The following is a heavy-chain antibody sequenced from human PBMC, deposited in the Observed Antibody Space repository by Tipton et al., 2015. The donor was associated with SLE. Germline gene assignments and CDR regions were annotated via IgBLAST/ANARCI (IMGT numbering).Heavy chain of an antibody. J-gene: IGHJ4*02. V-gene: IGHV3-11*01. Sequence: SLRLSCAASGFTFSDYYMSWIRQAPGKGLEWVSYISSSGSTIYYADSVKGRFTISRDNAKNSLFLQMNSLGADDTAFYYCTRDRVSGGLTKYFDYWGQGTLVTVSS. CDR1: GFTFSDYY. CDR2: ISSSGSTI. CDR3: TRDRVSGGLTKYFDY. D-gene: IGHD5/OR15-5a*01.